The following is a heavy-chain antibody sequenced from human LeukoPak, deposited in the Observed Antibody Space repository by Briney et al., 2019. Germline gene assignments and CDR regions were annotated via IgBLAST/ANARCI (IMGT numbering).Heavy chain of an antibody. D-gene: IGHD1-26*01. CDR2: ISYDGSNK. Sequence: PGGSLRLSCAASGFTFSSYAMHWVRQAPGKGLEWVAVISYDGSNKYYADSVKGRFTISRDNSKNTLYLQMNSLRAEDTAVYYCARDDRTGGSYHYWGQGTLVTVSS. CDR1: GFTFSSYA. J-gene: IGHJ4*02. V-gene: IGHV3-30-3*01. CDR3: ARDDRTGGSYHY.